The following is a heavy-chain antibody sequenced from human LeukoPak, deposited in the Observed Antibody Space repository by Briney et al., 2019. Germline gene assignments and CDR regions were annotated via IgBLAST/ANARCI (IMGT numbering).Heavy chain of an antibody. CDR3: ARGRDDDVWGSYPTCFDF. CDR2: IYNSGST. J-gene: IGHJ4*02. V-gene: IGHV4-61*02. D-gene: IGHD3-16*02. Sequence: PSETLSLTCTVSGGSISSGTYYWTWIRQPAGKGLEWIGRIYNSGSTSYNPSLKSRVTISMDTSKNQFSLKLNSVTAADTAVYYCARGRDDDVWGSYPTCFDFWGQGTLVTVPS. CDR1: GGSISSGTYY.